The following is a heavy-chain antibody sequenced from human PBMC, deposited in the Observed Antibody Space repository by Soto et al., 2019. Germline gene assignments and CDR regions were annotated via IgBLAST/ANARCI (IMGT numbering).Heavy chain of an antibody. CDR1: GFSLSTSGVG. Sequence: QITLKQSGATLVKPTQTLTLTCSFSGFSLSTSGVGVAWIRQPPVKALEWLALIYWDDDKRYRSSLETVLTITKDTSNNQVVLATSNLDSVDTATYYCAYLPCSGGGCSWFSYAGMDVWGEGTTVSVSS. J-gene: IGHJ6*02. CDR3: AYLPCSGGGCSWFSYAGMDV. V-gene: IGHV2-5*02. D-gene: IGHD2-15*01. CDR2: IYWDDDK.